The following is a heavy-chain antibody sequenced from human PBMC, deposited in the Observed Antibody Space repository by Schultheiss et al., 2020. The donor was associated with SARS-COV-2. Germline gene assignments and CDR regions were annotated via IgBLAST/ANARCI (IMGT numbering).Heavy chain of an antibody. CDR1: GFTFDDYG. CDR2: INHSGIT. Sequence: GSLRLSFAASGFTFDDYGMSWVRQAPGKGLEWIGEINHSGITNYNPSLKSRLSMSVDTSKNQFSLSLSSVTGTDTAVYYCARRTSESGYDVIDYWGQGTLVTVSS. CDR3: ARRTSESGYDVIDY. D-gene: IGHD5-12*01. V-gene: IGHV4-34*01. J-gene: IGHJ4*02.